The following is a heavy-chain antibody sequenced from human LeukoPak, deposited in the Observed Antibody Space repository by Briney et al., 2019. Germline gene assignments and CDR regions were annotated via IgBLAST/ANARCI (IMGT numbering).Heavy chain of an antibody. CDR1: GFTFSSYE. D-gene: IGHD3-16*02. CDR3: ARGAGGSYRASYFDY. Sequence: GGSLRLSCAASGFTFSSYEMNWVRQAPGKGLEWVSYISSSGSTIYYADPVKGRFTISRDNAKNSLYLQMNSLRAEDTAVYYCARGAGGSYRASYFDYWGQGTLVTVSS. J-gene: IGHJ4*02. V-gene: IGHV3-48*03. CDR2: ISSSGSTI.